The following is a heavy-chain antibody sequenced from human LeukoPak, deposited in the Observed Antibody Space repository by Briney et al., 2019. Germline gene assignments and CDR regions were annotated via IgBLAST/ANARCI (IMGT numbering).Heavy chain of an antibody. CDR2: IKFDESEK. Sequence: GGSLRLSCVGSGFTFSSFWMGWVRQAPGKGLEWVASIKFDESEKHHVDSVKGRFTVSRDNAKNSLYLQMNSLRAEDTAVYFCARITTNGYFEYWGQGIVVTVFS. D-gene: IGHD1-1*01. CDR3: ARITTNGYFEY. V-gene: IGHV3-7*01. CDR1: GFTFSSFW. J-gene: IGHJ4*02.